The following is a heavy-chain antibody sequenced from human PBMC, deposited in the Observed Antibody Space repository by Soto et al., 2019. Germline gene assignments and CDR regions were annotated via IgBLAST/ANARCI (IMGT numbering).Heavy chain of an antibody. V-gene: IGHV1-2*02. CDR1: GYTFTGYY. Sequence: KVSCKASGYTFTGYYMHWVRQAPGQGLEWMGWINPNSGGTNYAQKFQGRVTMTRDTSISTAYMELSRLRSDDTAVYYCARDLAYDILTGTPLDAFDIWGQGTMVTVSS. D-gene: IGHD3-9*01. CDR2: INPNSGGT. J-gene: IGHJ3*02. CDR3: ARDLAYDILTGTPLDAFDI.